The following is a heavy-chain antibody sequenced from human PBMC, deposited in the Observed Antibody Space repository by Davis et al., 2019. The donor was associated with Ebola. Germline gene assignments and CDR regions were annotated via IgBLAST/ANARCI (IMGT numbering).Heavy chain of an antibody. V-gene: IGHV1-18*01. CDR1: GYTFTSYG. Sequence: VSVKVSCKASGYTFTSYGISWVRQAPGQGLEWMGWISAYNGNTNYAQKLQGRVTMTTDTSTSTAYMELRSLRSDDTAVYYCARVNPLADYFDYWGQGTLVTVSS. D-gene: IGHD6-13*01. CDR2: ISAYNGNT. CDR3: ARVNPLADYFDY. J-gene: IGHJ4*02.